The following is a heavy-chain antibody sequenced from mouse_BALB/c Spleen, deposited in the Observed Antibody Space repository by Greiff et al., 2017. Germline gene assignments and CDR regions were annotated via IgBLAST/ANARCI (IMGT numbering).Heavy chain of an antibody. CDR3: ARGGTGTWYFDY. D-gene: IGHD4-1*01. CDR1: GYTFTSYW. Sequence: QVQLQQSGAELAKPGASVKMSCKASGYTFTSYWMHWVKQRPGQGLEWIGYINPSTGYTEYNQKFKDKATLTADKSSSTAYMQLSSLTSEDSAVYYCARGGTGTWYFDYWGQGTTLTVSS. J-gene: IGHJ2*01. V-gene: IGHV1-7*01. CDR2: INPSTGYT.